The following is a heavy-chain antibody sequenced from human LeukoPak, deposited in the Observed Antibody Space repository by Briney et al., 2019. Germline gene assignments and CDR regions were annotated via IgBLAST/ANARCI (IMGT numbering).Heavy chain of an antibody. D-gene: IGHD3-10*01. CDR2: IISDGSTT. V-gene: IGHV3-74*01. CDR1: GFIFSDYE. Sequence: GGSLRLSSAASGFIFSDYEMYWVRQAPGKGLVWVSRIISDGSTTNYADSVKDRFTISRDNAKNTVYLQMNSLRAEDTAVYYCARGNYGFDYWGQGTLVTVSS. CDR3: ARGNYGFDY. J-gene: IGHJ4*02.